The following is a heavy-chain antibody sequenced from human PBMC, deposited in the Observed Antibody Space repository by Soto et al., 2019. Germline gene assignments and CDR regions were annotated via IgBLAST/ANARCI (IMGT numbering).Heavy chain of an antibody. CDR1: GGSISSSSYY. CDR2: IYHSGST. Sequence: PSETLSLTCTVSGGSISSSSYYWGWIRQPPGKGLEWIGEIYHSGSTNYNPSLKSRVTISVDKSKNQFSLKLSSVTAADTAVYYCARTGRYPFDPWGQGTLVTVPQ. D-gene: IGHD1-26*01. J-gene: IGHJ5*02. V-gene: IGHV4-39*07. CDR3: ARTGRYPFDP.